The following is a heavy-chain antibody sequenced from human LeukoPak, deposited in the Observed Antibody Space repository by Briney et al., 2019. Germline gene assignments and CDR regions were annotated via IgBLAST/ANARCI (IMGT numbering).Heavy chain of an antibody. V-gene: IGHV4-34*01. CDR3: ASLGPSNTVPAASDY. Sequence: SETLSLTCAVYGGSFSGYYWSWIRQPPGKGLEWIGEINHSGSTNYNPSLKSRVTISVDTSKNQFSLKLSSVTAADTAVYYRASLGPSNTVPAASDYWGQGTLVTVSS. J-gene: IGHJ4*02. D-gene: IGHD2-2*01. CDR2: INHSGST. CDR1: GGSFSGYY.